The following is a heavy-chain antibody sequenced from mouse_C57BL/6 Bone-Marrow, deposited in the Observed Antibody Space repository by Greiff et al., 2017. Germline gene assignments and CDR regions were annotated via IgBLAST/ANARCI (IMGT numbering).Heavy chain of an antibody. J-gene: IGHJ2*01. CDR1: GFTFSDYY. D-gene: IGHD2-1*01. CDR2: INYDGSST. V-gene: IGHV5-16*01. Sequence: EVMLVESEGGLVQPGSSMKLSCTASGFTFSDYYMAWVRQVPEKGLEWVANINYDGSSTDYLDSLKSRFIISRDNAKNILYLQMSSLKSEDTATYYSAIGLLPYFDYWGQGTTLTVSS. CDR3: AIGLLPYFDY.